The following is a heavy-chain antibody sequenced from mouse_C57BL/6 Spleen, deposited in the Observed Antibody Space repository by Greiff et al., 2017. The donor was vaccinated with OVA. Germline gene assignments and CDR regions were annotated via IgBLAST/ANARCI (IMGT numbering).Heavy chain of an antibody. J-gene: IGHJ2*01. CDR3: AREGYDGPYFDY. D-gene: IGHD2-3*01. V-gene: IGHV1-52*01. Sequence: QVQLQQSGAELVRPGSSVKLSCKASGYTFTSYWMHWVKQRPIQGLEWIGNIDPSDSETHYNQKFKDKATLTVDKSSSTAYMQLSSLTSEDSAVYYCAREGYDGPYFDYWGQGTTLTVSS. CDR1: GYTFTSYW. CDR2: IDPSDSET.